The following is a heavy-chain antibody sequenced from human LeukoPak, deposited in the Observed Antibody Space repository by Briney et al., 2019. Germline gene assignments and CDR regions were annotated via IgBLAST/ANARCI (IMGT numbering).Heavy chain of an antibody. CDR1: GGSISSGGYP. J-gene: IGHJ3*02. CDR2: IYHSGST. Sequence: SQTLSLTCAVSGGSISSGGYPWSWIRQPPGKGLEWIGYIYHSGSTYYNPSLKSRVTISVDRSKNQFSLKLSSVTAADTAVYYCARVGGYYYDSSGYELHAFDIWGQGTMVTVSS. CDR3: ARVGGYYYDSSGYELHAFDI. D-gene: IGHD3-22*01. V-gene: IGHV4-30-2*01.